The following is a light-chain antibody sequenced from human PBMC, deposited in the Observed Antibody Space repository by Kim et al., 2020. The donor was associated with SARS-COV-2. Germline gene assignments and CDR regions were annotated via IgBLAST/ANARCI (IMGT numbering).Light chain of an antibody. J-gene: IGLJ2*01. CDR2: DND. CDR3: GTWDVSLNAGV. Sequence: KKVPIPCSGSSSTIGRHHVACYQHLPGTAPKLLIYDNDERPSGIPDRFSGSKSGTSATLGITGLQTGDEADYYCGTWDVSLNAGVFGGGTQLTVL. CDR1: SSTIGRHH. V-gene: IGLV1-51*01.